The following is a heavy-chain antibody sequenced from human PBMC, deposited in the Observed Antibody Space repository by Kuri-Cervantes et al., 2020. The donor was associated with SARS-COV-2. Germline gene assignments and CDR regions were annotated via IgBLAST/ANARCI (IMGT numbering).Heavy chain of an antibody. D-gene: IGHD1-26*01. V-gene: IGHV3-30*04. CDR1: GFTFSSYA. Sequence: GGSLRLSCAASGFTFSSYAMHWVRQAPGKGLEWVAVISYDGSNKYYADSVKGRFTISRDNSKNTLYLQMNSLRAEDTAVYYCARDAGALFDYWGQGNLVTVSS. CDR3: ARDAGALFDY. J-gene: IGHJ4*02. CDR2: ISYDGSNK.